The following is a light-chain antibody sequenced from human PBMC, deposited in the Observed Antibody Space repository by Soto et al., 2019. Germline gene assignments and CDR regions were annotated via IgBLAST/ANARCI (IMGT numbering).Light chain of an antibody. J-gene: IGKJ1*01. CDR1: QSVSTSY. V-gene: IGKV3-20*01. Sequence: EIVLTQSPGTLSLSPGDRATLSCRASQSVSTSYLAWYQQNIGQAPRLLIYGASSRATGIPDWFSGSGSGTDFTLTISRLEPEDFAVYYCQQYGSSSWTFGQGTKVEIK. CDR3: QQYGSSSWT. CDR2: GAS.